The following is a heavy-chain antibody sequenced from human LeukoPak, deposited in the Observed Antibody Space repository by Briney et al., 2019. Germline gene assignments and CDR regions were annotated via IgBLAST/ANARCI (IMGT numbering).Heavy chain of an antibody. CDR1: GGSISSSSYY. J-gene: IGHJ4*02. V-gene: IGHV4-39*07. D-gene: IGHD3-16*01. CDR2: IYHSGST. Sequence: SETLSLTCTVSGGSISSSSYYWGWIRQPPGKGLEWIGQIYHSGSTNYNPSLKSRVTISVDTSKNQFSLKLSSVTAADTAVYYCALGLGGVFDYWGQGTLVTVSS. CDR3: ALGLGGVFDY.